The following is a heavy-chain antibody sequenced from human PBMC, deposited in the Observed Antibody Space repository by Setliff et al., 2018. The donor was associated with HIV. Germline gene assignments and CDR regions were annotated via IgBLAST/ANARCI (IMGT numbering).Heavy chain of an antibody. CDR1: GYSFTSYW. V-gene: IGHV5-51*01. CDR3: ASPGYCTSPDCMNVFNF. D-gene: IGHD2-8*01. J-gene: IGHJ3*01. Sequence: LGESLKISCKGSGYSFTSYWIGWVRQMPGKGLEWMGIIYPGDSDTRYSPSFQGQVTISADKSISTAYVQWSSLEASDTAMYYCASPGYCTSPDCMNVFNFWGHGTMVTVSS. CDR2: IYPGDSDT.